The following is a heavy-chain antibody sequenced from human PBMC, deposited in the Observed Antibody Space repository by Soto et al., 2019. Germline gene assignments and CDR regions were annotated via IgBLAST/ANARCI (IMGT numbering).Heavy chain of an antibody. D-gene: IGHD4-17*01. Sequence: EVQLLESGGGLVQPGGSLRLSCTGSGFIFSTFAMSWVRQAPGKGLEWLSAISASGGNTYYPDSVKGRFTISRDISDNILYLQMSSLGGEDTAVYHCAKEPTSTVEGAFDLWGRGTMVTVSS. CDR2: ISASGGNT. CDR1: GFIFSTFA. V-gene: IGHV3-23*01. CDR3: AKEPTSTVEGAFDL. J-gene: IGHJ3*01.